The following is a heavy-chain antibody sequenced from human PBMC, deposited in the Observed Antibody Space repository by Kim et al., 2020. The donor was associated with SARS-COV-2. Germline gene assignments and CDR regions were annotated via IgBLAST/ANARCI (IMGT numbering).Heavy chain of an antibody. CDR2: IYYSGST. V-gene: IGHV4-59*01. J-gene: IGHJ3*02. CDR1: GGSISSYY. CDR3: ARSGDYYDSSFHDWDDAFDI. D-gene: IGHD3-22*01. Sequence: SETLSLTCTVSGGSISSYYWSWIRQPPGKGLEWIGYIYYSGSTNYNPSLKSRVTISVDTSKNQFSLKLSSVTAADTAVYYCARSGDYYDSSFHDWDDAFDIWGQGTMVTVSS.